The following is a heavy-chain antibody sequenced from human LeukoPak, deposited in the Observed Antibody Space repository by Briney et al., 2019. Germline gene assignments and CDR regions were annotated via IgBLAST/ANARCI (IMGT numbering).Heavy chain of an antibody. Sequence: RGSLRLSCAASGFTFTSYSMNWVRQAPGKGLEWVSTISGGGGSTYYADSVKGRFTISRDNSKNTLYLQVNSLRAEDTAVYYCAKGGKWDVTPFDYWGQGTLVTVSS. CDR2: ISGGGGST. V-gene: IGHV3-23*01. CDR1: GFTFTSYS. CDR3: AKGGKWDVTPFDY. D-gene: IGHD1-26*01. J-gene: IGHJ4*02.